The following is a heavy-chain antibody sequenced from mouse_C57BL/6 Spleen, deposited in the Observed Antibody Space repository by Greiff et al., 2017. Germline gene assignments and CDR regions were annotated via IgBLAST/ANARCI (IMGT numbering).Heavy chain of an antibody. CDR1: GYTFTSYW. Sequence: QVQLQQPGTELVKPGASVKLSCKASGYTFTSYWMHWVKQRPGQGLEWIGNINPSNGGTNYNEKFKSKATLTVDKSYSTAYMQLSSLTSEDSAVDYCAREAGSSWYFDVWGTGTTVTVSS. CDR2: INPSNGGT. D-gene: IGHD1-1*01. J-gene: IGHJ1*03. CDR3: AREAGSSWYFDV. V-gene: IGHV1-53*01.